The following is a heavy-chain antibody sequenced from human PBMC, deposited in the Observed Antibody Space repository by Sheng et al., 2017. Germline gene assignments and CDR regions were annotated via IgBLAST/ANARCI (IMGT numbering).Heavy chain of an antibody. D-gene: IGHD5-12*01. CDR2: IIPILGIA. CDR1: GGTFSSYA. CDR3: AREVEMATPDFDY. J-gene: IGHJ4*02. Sequence: QVQLVQSGAEVKKPGSSVKVSCKASGGTFSSYAISWVRQAPGQGLEWMGKIIPILGIANYAQKFQGRVTITADKSTSTAYMELSSLRSEDTAVYYCAREVEMATPDFDYWGQGTLVTVSS. V-gene: IGHV1-69*04.